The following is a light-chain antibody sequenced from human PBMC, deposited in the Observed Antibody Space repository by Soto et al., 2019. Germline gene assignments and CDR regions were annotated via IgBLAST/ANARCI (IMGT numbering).Light chain of an antibody. CDR2: STS. CDR1: TGAVTSGYY. CDR3: LLYYGGAYV. J-gene: IGLJ1*01. Sequence: QAVVTQEPSLTVSPGGTVTRTCASSTGAVTSGYYPNWFQQKPGQAPRPLIYSTSNKHSWTPARFSGSLLGGKAALTLSGVQPEDEAEYYCLLYYGGAYVFGTGTKVTVL. V-gene: IGLV7-43*01.